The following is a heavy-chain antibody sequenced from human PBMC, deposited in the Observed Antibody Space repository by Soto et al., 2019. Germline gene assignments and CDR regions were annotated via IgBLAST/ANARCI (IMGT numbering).Heavy chain of an antibody. Sequence: QVQLVESGGGVVQPGRSLRLSCAASGFTFSSYAMHWVRQAPGKGLEWVAVISYDGRNKYYADSVKGRFTISRDNSKNTLYLQMNSLRAEDTAVYYCARVTSLAGTTVYWGQGTLVTVSS. D-gene: IGHD1-1*01. V-gene: IGHV3-30*04. CDR3: ARVTSLAGTTVY. J-gene: IGHJ4*02. CDR2: ISYDGRNK. CDR1: GFTFSSYA.